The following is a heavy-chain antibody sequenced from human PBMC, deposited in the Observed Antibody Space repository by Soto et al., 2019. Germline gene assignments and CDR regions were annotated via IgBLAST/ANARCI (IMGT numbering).Heavy chain of an antibody. CDR3: ASPSSGGGYYPSPPIFDS. J-gene: IGHJ4*02. V-gene: IGHV4-39*01. D-gene: IGHD3-22*01. Sequence: QLQLQESGPGLVKPSETLSLTCTVSGGSISSSSYFWGWIRQPPGKGLEWIGSIYYSGSIYYNPSLKSRVTMSVDTSKNQFSLKLSSVTAADTAVYYCASPSSGGGYYPSPPIFDSWGQGTLVTVSS. CDR2: IYYSGSI. CDR1: GGSISSSSYF.